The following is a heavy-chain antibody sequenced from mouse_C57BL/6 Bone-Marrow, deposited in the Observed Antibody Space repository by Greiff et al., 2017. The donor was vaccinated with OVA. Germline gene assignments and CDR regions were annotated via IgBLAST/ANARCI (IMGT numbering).Heavy chain of an antibody. CDR2: IDPSDSYT. V-gene: IGHV1-59*01. Sequence: VQLQQPGAELVRPGTSVKLSCKASGYTFTSYWMHWVKQRPGQGLEWIGVIDPSDSYTNYNQKFKGKATLTVDTSSSTAYMQLSSLTSEDSAVYYCARGTYGSSPSYAMDYWGQGTSVTVSS. CDR3: ARGTYGSSPSYAMDY. D-gene: IGHD1-1*01. CDR1: GYTFTSYW. J-gene: IGHJ4*01.